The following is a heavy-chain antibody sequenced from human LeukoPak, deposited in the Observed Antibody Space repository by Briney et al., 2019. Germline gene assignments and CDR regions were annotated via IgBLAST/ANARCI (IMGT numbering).Heavy chain of an antibody. V-gene: IGHV3-23*01. CDR2: ISGSGGST. D-gene: IGHD3-22*01. Sequence: PAGSLRLTCAASGFTFSSYAMSWVRQAPGKGLEWVSAISGSGGSTYYADSVKGRFTISRDNSKNSVYLQMNSLRAEDTAVYYCAKDYYYDSSGYYPFPTFDYWGQGTLVTVSS. J-gene: IGHJ4*02. CDR3: AKDYYYDSSGYYPFPTFDY. CDR1: GFTFSSYA.